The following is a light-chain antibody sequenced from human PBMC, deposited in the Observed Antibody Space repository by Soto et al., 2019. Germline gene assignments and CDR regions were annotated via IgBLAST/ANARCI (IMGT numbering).Light chain of an antibody. V-gene: IGKV3-20*01. CDR1: QSVSSSY. CDR2: GAS. Sequence: EIVLTQSPGTLSVSPGERATLSCRGSQSVSSSYLAWSQQKPGQAPRLLIYGASSRATGIPDRFSGSGSGTDFTLTISRLEPEDFAVYFCHQYGSSPWTFGQGTKVDIK. CDR3: HQYGSSPWT. J-gene: IGKJ1*01.